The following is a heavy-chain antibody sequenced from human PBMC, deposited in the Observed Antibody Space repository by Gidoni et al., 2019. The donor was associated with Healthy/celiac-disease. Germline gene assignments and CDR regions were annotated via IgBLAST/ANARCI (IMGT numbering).Heavy chain of an antibody. D-gene: IGHD5-12*01. J-gene: IGHJ4*02. CDR2: IYYSGST. CDR3: ARQDVEMATMGKIDY. CDR1: GCSISSYY. Sequence: QVQLQESGPGLVQPSETSSLTCTVSGCSISSYYWSWIRQPPGKGLEWIGYIYYSGSTNYNPSLKSRVTISVDTSKNQFSLKRSSVTAADTAVYYCARQDVEMATMGKIDYWGQGTLVTVSS. V-gene: IGHV4-59*08.